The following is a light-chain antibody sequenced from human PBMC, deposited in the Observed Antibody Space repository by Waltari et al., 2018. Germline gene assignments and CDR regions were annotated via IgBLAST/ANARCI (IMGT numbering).Light chain of an antibody. V-gene: IGKV3-15*01. CDR1: QRVNTN. J-gene: IGKJ4*01. Sequence: EVVVTQSPATLSGSTGKTVTLPCRASQRVNTNLAWYQQKPGQAPRLLIFAASTRAPGIPSRFGGSGSGTEFTLTITSLQFEDVGVYFCQQYHKWPPGGFGGGTKVEIE. CDR2: AAS. CDR3: QQYHKWPPGG.